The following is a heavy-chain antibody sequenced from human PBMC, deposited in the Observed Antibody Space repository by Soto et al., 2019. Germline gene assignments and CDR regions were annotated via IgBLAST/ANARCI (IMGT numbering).Heavy chain of an antibody. D-gene: IGHD5-18*01. CDR1: GFSFESYG. J-gene: IGHJ4*02. CDR2: IWFDGSDR. CDR3: VRGNGYTYGPFGN. V-gene: IGHV3-33*01. Sequence: AGGSLRLSCAASGFSFESYGMHWVRQAPGKGLEWVAAIWFDGSDRKYVDYVKGRFTTSRDNSKNTVFLQMTSLSAEDTAVYYCVRGNGYTYGPFGNWGQGTLVTVSS.